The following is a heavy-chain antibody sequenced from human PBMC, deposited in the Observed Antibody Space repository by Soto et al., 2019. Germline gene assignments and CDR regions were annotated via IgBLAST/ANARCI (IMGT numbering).Heavy chain of an antibody. CDR2: IKQDGSEK. D-gene: IGHD3-9*01. CDR1: GFTFSDYW. J-gene: IGHJ5*02. Sequence: GGSLRLSCAVSGFTFSDYWMSRVRQAPGKGLEWVASIKQDGSEKYYVDSVKGRFTISRDNAKNSLYLQMNSLRAEDTAVYYCASLLRYFDWPNWFDPWGQGT. V-gene: IGHV3-7*01. CDR3: ASLLRYFDWPNWFDP.